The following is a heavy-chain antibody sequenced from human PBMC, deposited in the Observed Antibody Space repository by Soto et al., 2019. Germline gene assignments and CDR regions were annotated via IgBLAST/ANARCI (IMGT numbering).Heavy chain of an antibody. Sequence: EVQLVESGGGLVQPGGSLRLSCAASGFTFNNHNMNWVRQAPGKGLEWVSFISSRSLTIYYADSVKGRFTISRDNNKNPLYLQMNSLRAEDTAVYYCASDLYGDYAKDSWGQGTLVTVSS. CDR3: ASDLYGDYAKDS. CDR1: GFTFNNHN. D-gene: IGHD4-17*01. V-gene: IGHV3-48*01. J-gene: IGHJ4*02. CDR2: ISSRSLTI.